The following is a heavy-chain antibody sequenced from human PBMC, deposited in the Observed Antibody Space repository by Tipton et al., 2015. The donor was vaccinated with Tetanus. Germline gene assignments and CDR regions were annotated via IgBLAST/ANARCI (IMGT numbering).Heavy chain of an antibody. D-gene: IGHD2-21*02. CDR3: ARDVTSRGFVVVTAWSDY. Sequence: TLSLTCTLSGGLITTGGYSWGWIRQSPGQGLEWIGLIYYSGSTSYNPSLKSRVTISVDTSKNQLSLKLTSVTAADTAVYYCARDVTSRGFVVVTAWSDYWGQGTLVTVSS. CDR1: GGLITTGGYS. CDR2: IYYSGST. V-gene: IGHV4-61*08. J-gene: IGHJ4*02.